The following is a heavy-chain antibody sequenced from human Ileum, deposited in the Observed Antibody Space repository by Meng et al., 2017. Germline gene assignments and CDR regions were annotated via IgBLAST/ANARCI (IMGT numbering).Heavy chain of an antibody. CDR1: SGSITSDTY. V-gene: IGHV4-4*02. D-gene: IGHD4-23*01. Sequence: QVQLQESGPGLMMPSGTLSLPCAVSSGSITSDTYWSWVRLPPGKGLEWIGQISHSGSTFYNPSLKSRVTMSVDKSKSQFSLMLTSVTAADTAVYYCARHGGYYQGFWGQGTLVTVSS. J-gene: IGHJ4*02. CDR2: ISHSGST. CDR3: ARHGGYYQGF.